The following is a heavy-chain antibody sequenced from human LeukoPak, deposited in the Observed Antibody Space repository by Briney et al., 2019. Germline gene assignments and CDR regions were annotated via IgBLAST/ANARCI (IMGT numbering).Heavy chain of an antibody. D-gene: IGHD3-22*01. V-gene: IGHV3-30*02. CDR1: GFTFSSYG. Sequence: GGSLRLSCAASGFTFSSYGMHWVRQAPGKGLEWVAFIRYDGSNKYYADSVKGRFTISRDNSKSTLYLQMNSLRAEDTAVYYCAKLLGAYDSSGYDSGYYFDYWGQGTLVTVSS. J-gene: IGHJ4*02. CDR3: AKLLGAYDSSGYDSGYYFDY. CDR2: IRYDGSNK.